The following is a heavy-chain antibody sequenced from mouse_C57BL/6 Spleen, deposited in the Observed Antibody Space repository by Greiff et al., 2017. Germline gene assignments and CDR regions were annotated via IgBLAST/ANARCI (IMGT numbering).Heavy chain of an antibody. CDR2: ISYDGSN. CDR1: FYSITSGYY. Sequence: EVKLMESGPGLVKPSQSLSPTCSVTFYSITSGYYWNWLRQFPGNKLEWMGYISYDGSNNYNPSLKNRISITRDTSKNQFFLKLNSVTTEDTATYYCARDYYGSSLDYWGQGTTLTVSS. J-gene: IGHJ2*01. D-gene: IGHD1-1*01. V-gene: IGHV3-6*01. CDR3: ARDYYGSSLDY.